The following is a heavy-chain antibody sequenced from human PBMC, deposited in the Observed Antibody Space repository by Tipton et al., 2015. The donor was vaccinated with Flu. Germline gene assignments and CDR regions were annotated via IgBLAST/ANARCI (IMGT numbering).Heavy chain of an antibody. D-gene: IGHD6-13*01. Sequence: TLSLTCTVSGGSISSSSYYWGWIRQPPGKGLEWIGCIYYSGSTYYNPSLKSRVTISVDTSKNQFSLKLSSVTAADTAVYYCARDHSSSWYTYWGQGTLVPVSS. CDR2: IYYSGST. J-gene: IGHJ4*02. CDR3: ARDHSSSWYTY. V-gene: IGHV4-39*07. CDR1: GGSISSSSYY.